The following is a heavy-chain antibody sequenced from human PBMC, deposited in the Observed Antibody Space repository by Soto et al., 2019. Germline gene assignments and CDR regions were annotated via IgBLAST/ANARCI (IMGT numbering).Heavy chain of an antibody. CDR3: ARDGLHAAGPFDY. Sequence: QVQLVQSGAEVKKPGSSVKVSCKASGGTFSSYTISWVRQAPGQGLEWMGRIIPILGTANYAQKFQGRVTITADKSTSTAYMELSSLRSEDTAVYYCARDGLHAAGPFDYWGQGTLVTVSS. CDR2: IIPILGTA. J-gene: IGHJ4*02. V-gene: IGHV1-69*08. D-gene: IGHD6-13*01. CDR1: GGTFSSYT.